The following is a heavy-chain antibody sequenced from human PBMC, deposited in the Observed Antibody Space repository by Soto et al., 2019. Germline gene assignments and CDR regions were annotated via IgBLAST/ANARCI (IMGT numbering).Heavy chain of an antibody. V-gene: IGHV4-59*01. CDR1: GGSISSYY. D-gene: IGHD5-18*01. CDR2: IYYSGGT. CDR3: ARDAGWIQFGWYYNYGMDV. J-gene: IGHJ6*01. Sequence: LSLTCTVSGGSISSYYWSWIRQPPGKGLEWIGYIYYSGGTNYNPSLKSRVTISVDTSKNQFSLKLSSVTAADTAVYYCARDAGWIQFGWYYNYGMDVWGQGTTVTVSS.